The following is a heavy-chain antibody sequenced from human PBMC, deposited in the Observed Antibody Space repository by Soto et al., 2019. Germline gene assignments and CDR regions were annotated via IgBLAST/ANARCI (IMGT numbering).Heavy chain of an antibody. Sequence: ASVKVSCKGFGYIFTGYYIHWVRQAPGQGLEWMGWINPASGGTNYAQKFQGRVTMTWDMSFSTAYMELSRLGSDDTAVYYCARENWNYDCDYWGQGTLVTVSS. CDR3: ARENWNYDCDY. J-gene: IGHJ4*02. CDR1: GYIFTGYY. V-gene: IGHV1-2*02. D-gene: IGHD1-7*01. CDR2: INPASGGT.